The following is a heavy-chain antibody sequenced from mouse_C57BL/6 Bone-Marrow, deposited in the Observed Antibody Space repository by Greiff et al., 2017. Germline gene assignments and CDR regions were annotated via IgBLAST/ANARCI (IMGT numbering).Heavy chain of an antibody. D-gene: IGHD1-1*01. J-gene: IGHJ3*01. V-gene: IGHV1-20*01. CDR3: ARGYGSTPFAY. CDR2: INPYNGDT. Sequence: VQLQQSGPELVKPGASVKISCKASGYSFTGYFMNWVMQSHGKSLGWIGRINPYNGDTFYNQKFKGKATLTVDKSSSTAHMELRSLTSEDSAVYYCARGYGSTPFAYWGQGTLVTVSA. CDR1: GYSFTGYF.